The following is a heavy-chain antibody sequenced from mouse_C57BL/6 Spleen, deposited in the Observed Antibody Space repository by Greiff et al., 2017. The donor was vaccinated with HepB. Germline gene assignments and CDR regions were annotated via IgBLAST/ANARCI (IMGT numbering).Heavy chain of an antibody. CDR2: IYPGDGDT. CDR3: ARSETAQATDYFDY. V-gene: IGHV1-82*01. Sequence: VQLQESGPELVKPGASVKISCKASGYAFSSSWMNWVKQRPGKGLEWIGRIYPGDGDTNYNGKFKGKARLTADKSSSTAYMQLSSLTSEDSAVYFCARSETAQATDYFDYWGQGTTLTVSS. CDR1: GYAFSSSW. J-gene: IGHJ2*01. D-gene: IGHD3-2*02.